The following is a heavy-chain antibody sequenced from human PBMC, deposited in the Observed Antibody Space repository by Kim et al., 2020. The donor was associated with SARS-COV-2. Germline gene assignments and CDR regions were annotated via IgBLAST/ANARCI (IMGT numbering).Heavy chain of an antibody. Sequence: SETLSLTCTVSGGSISSGSYYWSWIRQPAGKGLEWIGRIYTSGSTNYNPSLKSRVTISVDTSKNQFSLKLSSVTAADTAVYYCARAPGYSTSSGRAFDIWGQGTMVTVSS. J-gene: IGHJ3*02. D-gene: IGHD6-6*01. CDR1: GGSISSGSYY. V-gene: IGHV4-61*02. CDR2: IYTSGST. CDR3: ARAPGYSTSSGRAFDI.